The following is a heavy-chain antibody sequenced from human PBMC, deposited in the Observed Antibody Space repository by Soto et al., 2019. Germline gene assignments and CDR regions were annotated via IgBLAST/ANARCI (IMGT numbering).Heavy chain of an antibody. CDR3: AISLSIAAPLPFLPFDY. V-gene: IGHV3-30-3*01. D-gene: IGHD6-6*01. Sequence: GGSLRLSCAASGFTFSSYAMHWVRQAPGKGLEWVAVISYDGSNKYYADSVKGRFTISRDNSKNTLYLQMNSLRAEDTAVYYCAISLSIAAPLPFLPFDYWGQGTLVTVSS. J-gene: IGHJ4*02. CDR2: ISYDGSNK. CDR1: GFTFSSYA.